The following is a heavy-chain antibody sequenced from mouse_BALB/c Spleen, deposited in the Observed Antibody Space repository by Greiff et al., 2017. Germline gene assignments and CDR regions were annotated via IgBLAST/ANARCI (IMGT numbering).Heavy chain of an antibody. Sequence: EVKVVESGGGLVKPGGSLKLSCAASGFTFSDYYMYWVRQTPEKRLEWVATISDGGSYTYYPDSVKGRFTISRDNAKNNLYLQMSSLKSEDTAMYYCARGTTMITTPDYFDYWGQGTTLTVSS. CDR2: ISDGGSYT. J-gene: IGHJ2*01. V-gene: IGHV5-4*02. CDR1: GFTFSDYY. CDR3: ARGTTMITTPDYFDY. D-gene: IGHD2-4*01.